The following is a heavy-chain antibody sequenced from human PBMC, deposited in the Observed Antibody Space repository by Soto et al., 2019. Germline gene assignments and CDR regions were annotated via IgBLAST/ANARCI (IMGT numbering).Heavy chain of an antibody. J-gene: IGHJ6*02. D-gene: IGHD3-22*01. CDR1: GFTVSSNY. Sequence: GGSLRLSCAASGFTVSSNYMSWVRQAPGKGLEWVSVIYSGGSTYYADSVKGRFTISRDNSKNTLYLQMNSLRAEDTAVYYCARVEYDSSGYDTDYYYYYGMDVWGQGTTVTVSS. V-gene: IGHV3-53*01. CDR2: IYSGGST. CDR3: ARVEYDSSGYDTDYYYYYGMDV.